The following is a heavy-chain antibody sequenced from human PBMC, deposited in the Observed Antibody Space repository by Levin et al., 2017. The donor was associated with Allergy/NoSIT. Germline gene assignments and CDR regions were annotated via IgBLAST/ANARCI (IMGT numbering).Heavy chain of an antibody. CDR3: ARSDYYGSGSYYTIAPYHYGMDV. Sequence: MASETLSLTCTVSGGSISSYYWSWIRQPPGKGLEWIGYIYYSGSTNYNPSLKSRVTISVDTSKNQFSLKLSSVTAADTAVYYCARSDYYGSGSYYTIAPYHYGMDVWGQGTTVTVSS. CDR1: GGSISSYY. V-gene: IGHV4-59*01. D-gene: IGHD3-10*01. CDR2: IYYSGST. J-gene: IGHJ6*02.